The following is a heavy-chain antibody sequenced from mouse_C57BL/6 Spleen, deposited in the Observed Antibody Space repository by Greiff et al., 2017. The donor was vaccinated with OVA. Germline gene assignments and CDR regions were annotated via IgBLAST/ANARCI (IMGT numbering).Heavy chain of an antibody. CDR2: IYPGSGNT. J-gene: IGHJ2*01. CDR3: ARDRSSGDVDYFDY. Sequence: QVQLKQSGAELVRPGASVKLSCKASGYTFTDYYINWVKQRPGQGLEWIARIYPGSGNTYYNEKFKGKATLTAEKSSSTAYMQLSSLTSEDSAVYFCARDRSSGDVDYFDYWGQGTTLTVSS. D-gene: IGHD3-2*02. V-gene: IGHV1-76*01. CDR1: GYTFTDYY.